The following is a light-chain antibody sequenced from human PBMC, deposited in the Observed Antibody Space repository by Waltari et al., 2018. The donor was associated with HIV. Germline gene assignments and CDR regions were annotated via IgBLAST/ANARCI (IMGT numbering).Light chain of an antibody. CDR3: QSYDSNLSGV. J-gene: IGLJ2*01. Sequence: QSVLTQPPSVSGAPGQRVTISCTGSSSNIGAGYDVHWYQQFPGTAPKLLIYGNSNRPSGVPDRFSCSKSGTSASLAITGLQAEDEADYYCQSYDSNLSGVFGGGTKLTVL. V-gene: IGLV1-40*01. CDR2: GNS. CDR1: SSNIGAGYD.